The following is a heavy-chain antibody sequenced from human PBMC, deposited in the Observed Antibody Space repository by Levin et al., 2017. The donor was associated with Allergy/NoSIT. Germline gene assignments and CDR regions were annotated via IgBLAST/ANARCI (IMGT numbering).Heavy chain of an antibody. V-gene: IGHV1-46*01. D-gene: IGHD3-9*01. CDR2: INPSGGST. CDR3: ARGGILTGYSYYFDY. CDR1: GYTFTRYY. J-gene: IGHJ4*02. Sequence: GESLKISCKASGYTFTRYYMHWVRQAPGQGLEWMGIINPSGGSTTYAQQFQGRVTMTRDTSTSTVSMELSGLRSEDTAVYYCARGGILTGYSYYFDYWGQGTLVTVSS.